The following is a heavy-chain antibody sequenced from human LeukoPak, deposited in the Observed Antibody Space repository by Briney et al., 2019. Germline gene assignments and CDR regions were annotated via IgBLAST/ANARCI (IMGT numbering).Heavy chain of an antibody. CDR3: ARDAKYTYGPPFDY. Sequence: GVSLRLSCAASGFTFSSYWMTWVRQAPGKGQECVANIKQDGSQKYYVDSVKGRFTISRDNAKNSLYLQMNSLRADDTAVYYCARDAKYTYGPPFDYWGQGTLVTVSS. V-gene: IGHV3-7*04. J-gene: IGHJ4*02. D-gene: IGHD5-18*01. CDR2: IKQDGSQK. CDR1: GFTFSSYW.